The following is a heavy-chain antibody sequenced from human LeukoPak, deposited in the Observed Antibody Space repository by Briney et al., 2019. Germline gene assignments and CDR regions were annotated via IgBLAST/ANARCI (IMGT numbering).Heavy chain of an antibody. CDR3: ARDWKTNSFDY. D-gene: IGHD1-1*01. CDR1: EFTFTTYG. J-gene: IGHJ4*02. Sequence: GGSLRLSCAASEFTFTTYGMHWVRQAPGKGLEWVAFIYYDGSNIYYADYVKGRFTISRDISKNTLYLQMDSLRAEDTAIYYCARDWKTNSFDYWGQGTLVTVTS. CDR2: IYYDGSNI. V-gene: IGHV3-33*01.